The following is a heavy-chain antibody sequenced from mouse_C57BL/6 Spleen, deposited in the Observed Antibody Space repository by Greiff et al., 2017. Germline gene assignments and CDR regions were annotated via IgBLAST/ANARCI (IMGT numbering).Heavy chain of an antibody. V-gene: IGHV1-15*01. CDR2: IDPETGGT. Sequence: QVQLQQSGAELVRPGASVTLSCKASGYTFTDYEMHWVKQTPVNGLEWIGAIDPETGGTAYNQKFKGKAILTTDKSSSTAYMELRSLTSEDSAVYYCTRNYGSSYYFDYWGQGTTLTVSS. J-gene: IGHJ2*01. D-gene: IGHD1-1*01. CDR1: GYTFTDYE. CDR3: TRNYGSSYYFDY.